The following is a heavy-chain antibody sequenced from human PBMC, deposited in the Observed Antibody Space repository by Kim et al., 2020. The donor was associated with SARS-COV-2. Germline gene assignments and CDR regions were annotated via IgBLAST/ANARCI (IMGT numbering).Heavy chain of an antibody. CDR2: IKSKTDGGTT. CDR3: TTDGDYGDYYDAFDI. D-gene: IGHD4-17*01. J-gene: IGHJ3*02. Sequence: GGSLRLSCAASGFTFSNAWMSWVRQAPGKGLEWVGRIKSKTDGGTTDYAAPVKGRFTISRDDSKNTLYLQMNSLKTEDTAVYYCTTDGDYGDYYDAFDIWGQGTMVTVSS. V-gene: IGHV3-15*01. CDR1: GFTFSNAW.